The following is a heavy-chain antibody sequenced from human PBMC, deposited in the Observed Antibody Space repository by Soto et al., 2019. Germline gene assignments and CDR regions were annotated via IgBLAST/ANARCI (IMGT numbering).Heavy chain of an antibody. D-gene: IGHD3-16*02. CDR3: ARVYRNWFDP. V-gene: IGHV4-59*01. Sequence: SETLSLTCTVSGCSISSYYWSWIRQPPGKGLEWIGYIYYSGSTNYNPSLKSRVTISVDTSKNQFSLKLSSVTAADTAVYYCARVYRNWFDPWGQGTLVTVSS. CDR2: IYYSGST. J-gene: IGHJ5*02. CDR1: GCSISSYY.